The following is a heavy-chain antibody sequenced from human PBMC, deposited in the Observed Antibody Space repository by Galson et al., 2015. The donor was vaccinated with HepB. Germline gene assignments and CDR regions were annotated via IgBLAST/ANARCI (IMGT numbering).Heavy chain of an antibody. D-gene: IGHD7-27*01. Sequence: SLRLSCAASGFTFDDYAMHWVRQAPGKGLEWVAGMSWNSGSIVYADSVKGRFTISRDNAKNSLYMEMNRLRAEDTAFYYCAKDQSRTGDGHYRHFDLWGRGTLVTVSS. CDR1: GFTFDDYA. V-gene: IGHV3-9*01. CDR3: AKDQSRTGDGHYRHFDL. CDR2: MSWNSGSI. J-gene: IGHJ2*01.